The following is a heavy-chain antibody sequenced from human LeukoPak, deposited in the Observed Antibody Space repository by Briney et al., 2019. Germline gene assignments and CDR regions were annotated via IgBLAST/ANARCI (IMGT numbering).Heavy chain of an antibody. J-gene: IGHJ4*02. V-gene: IGHV3-23*01. D-gene: IGHD3-10*01. CDR2: ISGSVGST. CDR1: GFTFSSYA. CDR3: AKDLFDGSGSYSRKYYFDY. Sequence: GGSLRLSCAASGFTFSSYAMSWVRQAPGKGLEWVSAISGSVGSTYYADSVKGRFTISRDNSKNTLYLQMNSLRAEDTAVYYCAKDLFDGSGSYSRKYYFDYWGQGTLVTVSS.